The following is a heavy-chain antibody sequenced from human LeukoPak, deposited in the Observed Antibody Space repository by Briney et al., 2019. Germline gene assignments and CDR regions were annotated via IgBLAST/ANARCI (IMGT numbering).Heavy chain of an antibody. Sequence: GASVKVSCKASGYTFTSYDINWVRQATGQGLEWMGWMNPNSGNTGYAQKFQGRVTMTRNTSISTAYMELSSLRSEDTAVCYCARARGIVVVPAATYGMDVWGQGTTVTVSS. CDR1: GYTFTSYD. V-gene: IGHV1-8*01. J-gene: IGHJ6*02. CDR2: MNPNSGNT. CDR3: ARARGIVVVPAATYGMDV. D-gene: IGHD2-2*01.